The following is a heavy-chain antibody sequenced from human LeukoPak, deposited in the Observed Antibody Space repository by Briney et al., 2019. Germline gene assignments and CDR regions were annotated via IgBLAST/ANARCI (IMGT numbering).Heavy chain of an antibody. D-gene: IGHD6-13*01. CDR1: GGSFSGYY. V-gene: IGHV4-59*01. CDR3: ARGYSSSWYYVDYFDY. Sequence: KPSETLSLTCAVYGGSFSGYYWSWIRQPPGKGLEWIGYIYYSGSTNYNPSLKSRVTISVDTSKNQFSLKLSSVTAADTAVYYCARGYSSSWYYVDYFDYWGQGTLVTVSS. J-gene: IGHJ4*02. CDR2: IYYSGST.